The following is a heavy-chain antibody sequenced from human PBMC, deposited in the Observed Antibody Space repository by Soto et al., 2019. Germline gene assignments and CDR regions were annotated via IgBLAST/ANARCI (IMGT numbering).Heavy chain of an antibody. V-gene: IGHV4-59*01. J-gene: IGHJ6*03. CDR3: ARDGYYYYMDV. CDR1: GGSISSYY. Sequence: SETLSLTCTVSGGSISSYYWSWIRQPPGKGLEWIGYIYYSGSTNYNPSLKSRVTISVNTSKNQFSLKLSSVTAADTAVYYCARDGYYYYMDVWGKGTTVTVSS. CDR2: IYYSGST.